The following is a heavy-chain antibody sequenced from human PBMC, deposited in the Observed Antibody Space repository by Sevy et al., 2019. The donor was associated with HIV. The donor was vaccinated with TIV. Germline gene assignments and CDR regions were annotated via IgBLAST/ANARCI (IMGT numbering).Heavy chain of an antibody. CDR1: GYSISSGFY. CDR2: MYHSGST. J-gene: IGHJ4*02. V-gene: IGHV4-38-2*01. D-gene: IGHD6-19*01. Sequence: SLTCAVSGYSISSGFYWGWIRQPPWKGLEWIVLMYHSGSTYYNSSLQSRVTISVDTSKNQFSLELTSVTAADTAVYYCARLGIAVAGYFDYWGQGTLVTVSS. CDR3: ARLGIAVAGYFDY.